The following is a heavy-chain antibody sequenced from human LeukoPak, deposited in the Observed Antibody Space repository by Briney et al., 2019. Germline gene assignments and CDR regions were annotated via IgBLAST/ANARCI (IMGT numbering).Heavy chain of an antibody. V-gene: IGHV4-39*07. Sequence: SETLSLTCTVSGGSISSSDYYWGWIRQPPGKGLKWIGSFYYTGSTSYNPSLKSRVTISVDTSKNQFSLKLSSVTAADTAVYYCARGESGNHAGFFDIWGQGTMVTVSS. D-gene: IGHD1-14*01. CDR1: GGSISSSDYY. J-gene: IGHJ3*02. CDR2: FYYTGST. CDR3: ARGESGNHAGFFDI.